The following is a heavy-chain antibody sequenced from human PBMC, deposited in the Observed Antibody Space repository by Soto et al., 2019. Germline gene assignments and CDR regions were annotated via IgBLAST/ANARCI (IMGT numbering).Heavy chain of an antibody. J-gene: IGHJ4*02. CDR2: IWYDGTNE. V-gene: IGHV3-33*01. CDR1: GFTFSSYG. D-gene: IGHD1-20*01. CDR3: ARGLTATTALDY. Sequence: GGSLRLSCAASGFTFSSYGMHWVRQAPGKGLEWVAIIWYDGTNEHYGDSVKGRFTISRDNSKNTLYLQMESLRVEDTAVYYCARGLTATTALDYWGLGTLVTVSS.